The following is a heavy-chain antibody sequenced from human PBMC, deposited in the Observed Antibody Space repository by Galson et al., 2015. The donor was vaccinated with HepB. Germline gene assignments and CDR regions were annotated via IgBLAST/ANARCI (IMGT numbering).Heavy chain of an antibody. D-gene: IGHD3-16*01. J-gene: IGHJ4*02. CDR2: ISGSGGST. V-gene: IGHV3-23*01. Sequence: SLRLSCAASGFTFSSYAMSWVRQAPGKGLEWVSAISGSGGSTYYADSVKGRFTISRDNSKNTLYLQMNSLRAEDTAVYCCAREFQFLGERLYDYWGQGTLVTVSS. CDR1: GFTFSSYA. CDR3: AREFQFLGERLYDY.